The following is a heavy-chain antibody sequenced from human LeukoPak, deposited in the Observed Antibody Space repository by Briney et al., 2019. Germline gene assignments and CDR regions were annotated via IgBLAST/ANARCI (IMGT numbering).Heavy chain of an antibody. CDR2: INPNSGGT. CDR3: ARDLLGVWFGELPHMGDY. V-gene: IGHV1-2*02. J-gene: IGHJ4*02. D-gene: IGHD3-10*01. Sequence: ASVKVSCKAFGYTFTGYYMHWARQAPGQGLEWMGWINPNSGGTNYAQKFQGRVTMTRDTSISTAYMELSRLRSDDTAVYYCARDLLGVWFGELPHMGDYRGQGTLVTVSS. CDR1: GYTFTGYY.